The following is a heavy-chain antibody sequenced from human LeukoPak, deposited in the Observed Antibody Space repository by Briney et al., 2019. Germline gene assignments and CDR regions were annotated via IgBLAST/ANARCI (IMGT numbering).Heavy chain of an antibody. Sequence: PSQTLSLTCTVSGGSVSSEAYYWIWIRQHPGKGLEWIGYVYYSGSTYYNPSLKSRVTISVDTSKNQFSLRLSSVTAADTAVYYCARYSHVGYYFDYWGQGTLVTVSS. J-gene: IGHJ4*02. CDR1: GGSVSSEAYY. CDR3: ARYSHVGYYFDY. CDR2: VYYSGST. V-gene: IGHV4-31*03. D-gene: IGHD6-13*01.